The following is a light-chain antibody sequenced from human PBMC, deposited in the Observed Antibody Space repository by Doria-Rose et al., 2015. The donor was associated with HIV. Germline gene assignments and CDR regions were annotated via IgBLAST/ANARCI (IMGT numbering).Light chain of an antibody. V-gene: IGKV3-20*01. CDR3: HQYGTSWT. CDR1: QSFSSTY. J-gene: IGKJ1*01. Sequence: TQSPGTLSLSPGERATLSCRASQSFSSTYLAWYQQKPGQAHSLLIYDGSTRATGITDRFSASGSRTDFTLTINRLEPEDFAPYYCHQYGTSWTFGQGTKVEI. CDR2: DGS.